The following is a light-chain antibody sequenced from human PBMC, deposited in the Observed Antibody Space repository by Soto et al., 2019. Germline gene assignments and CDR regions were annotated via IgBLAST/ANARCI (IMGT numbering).Light chain of an antibody. J-gene: IGLJ2*01. V-gene: IGLV1-44*01. CDR3: AAWDDSLIGVI. Sequence: QSVLTQPPSASGTPGQRVTISCSGSNSNIGSNTVNWYQQVPGTAPKLLIYSDNKRPSGVPGRFSASKSGTSASLAISGLRSEDEADYYCAAWDDSLIGVIFGGGTQLTVL. CDR2: SDN. CDR1: NSNIGSNT.